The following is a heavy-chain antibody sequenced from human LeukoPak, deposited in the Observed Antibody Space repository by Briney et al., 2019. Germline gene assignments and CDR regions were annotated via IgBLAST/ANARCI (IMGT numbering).Heavy chain of an antibody. CDR1: GYNLLNYG. D-gene: IGHD1-14*01. CDR3: ARKGEPKSSNLYYYYGMDV. V-gene: IGHV1-18*01. J-gene: IGHJ6*02. CDR2: ISSYNGDT. Sequence: GASVKVSCKASGYNLLNYGISWVRQAPGQGLEWMGWISSYNGDTKYAQKFQGRVTMATDTSTSTAHMELRSLISDDTAVYYCARKGEPKSSNLYYYYGMDVWGQGTTVTVSS.